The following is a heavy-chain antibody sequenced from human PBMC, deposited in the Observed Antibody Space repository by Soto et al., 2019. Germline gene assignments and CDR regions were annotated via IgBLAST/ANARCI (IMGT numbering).Heavy chain of an antibody. J-gene: IGHJ6*02. V-gene: IGHV1-8*01. Sequence: QVQLVQSGAEVKKPGASVKVSCKASGYTFTNYEINWVRQTTGQGLEWMAWMNPKSGSTGFAQRFQGRVTLTRDTSINIAYMEVSSLRSEDTAVYYCARKVEGMAVWGQGTTVTVS. CDR2: MNPKSGST. CDR1: GYTFTNYE. CDR3: ARKVEGMAV.